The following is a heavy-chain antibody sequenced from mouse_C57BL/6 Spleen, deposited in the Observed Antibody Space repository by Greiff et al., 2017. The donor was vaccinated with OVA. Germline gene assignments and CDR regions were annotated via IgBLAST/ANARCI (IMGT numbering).Heavy chain of an antibody. CDR2: IDPEDGDT. D-gene: IGHD1-1*01. J-gene: IGHJ3*01. CDR1: GFNIKDYY. V-gene: IGHV14-1*01. Sequence: EVQLQQSGAELVRPGASVKLSCTASGFNIKDYYMHWVKQRPEQGLEWIGRIDPEDGDTEYAPKFQGKATMTADTYSNTAYLQLSSLTSEDTAVYYCTTGGHPYYYGISYRFAYWGQGTLVTVSA. CDR3: TTGGHPYYYGISYRFAY.